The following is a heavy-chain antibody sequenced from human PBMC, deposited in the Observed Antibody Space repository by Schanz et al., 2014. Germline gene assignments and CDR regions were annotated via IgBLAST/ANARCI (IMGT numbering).Heavy chain of an antibody. CDR1: GFTFGTFW. V-gene: IGHV3-72*01. Sequence: EVQLVESGGGLVQPGGSLRLSCSASGFTFGTFWMSWVRQAPGKGLEWVGHTRNKANSYITEYAASVRGRFTISRDDSKNSLYLQMNSLKTEDTAVYYCARDLGFCTSTTCYYYYYAMDVWGQGTTVTVSS. D-gene: IGHD2-2*01. CDR2: TRNKANSYIT. CDR3: ARDLGFCTSTTCYYYYYAMDV. J-gene: IGHJ6*02.